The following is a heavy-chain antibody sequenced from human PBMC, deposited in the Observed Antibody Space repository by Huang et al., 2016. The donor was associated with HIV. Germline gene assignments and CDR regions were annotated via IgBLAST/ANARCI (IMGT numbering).Heavy chain of an antibody. CDR3: ARAVPTPNRFGVGGFDY. CDR1: GFTFSSYS. J-gene: IGHJ4*02. CDR2: ISSSSSYI. V-gene: IGHV3-21*01. Sequence: EVQLVESGGGLVKPGGSLRLSCAASGFTFSSYSMNWVRQAPGKGLEWVPAISSSSSYIYYADSVKGRFTISRDNAKNSLYLQMNSLRAEDTAVYYCARAVPTPNRFGVGGFDYWGQGTLVTVSS. D-gene: IGHD3-3*01.